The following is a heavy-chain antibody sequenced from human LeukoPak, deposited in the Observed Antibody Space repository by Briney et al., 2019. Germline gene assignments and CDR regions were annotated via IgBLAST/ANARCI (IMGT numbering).Heavy chain of an antibody. D-gene: IGHD2-15*01. V-gene: IGHV1-69*06. J-gene: IGHJ4*02. CDR2: IIPIFGTA. CDR1: GGTFSSYA. CDR3: AREWLSSGDSHYSH. Sequence: SVKVSCKASGGTFSSYAISWVRQAPGQGLEWMGGIIPIFGTANYAQKFQGRVTITADKSTSTAYMELSSLRSDDTAVYYCAREWLSSGDSHYSHWGQGTLVTVSS.